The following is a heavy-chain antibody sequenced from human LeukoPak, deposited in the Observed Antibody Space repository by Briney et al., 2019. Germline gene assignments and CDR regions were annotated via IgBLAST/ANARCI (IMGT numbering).Heavy chain of an antibody. V-gene: IGHV1-3*01. Sequence: ASVKVSCKASGYTFTTYAMHWVRQAPGQRLEWMGWINAGNGNTKYSQKFQGRVTITRDTSASTAYMELSSLRSEDTAVYYCARVVFGPNAFEYWGKGTLVTVSS. D-gene: IGHD2-2*01. CDR2: INAGNGNT. J-gene: IGHJ4*02. CDR3: ARVVFGPNAFEY. CDR1: GYTFTTYA.